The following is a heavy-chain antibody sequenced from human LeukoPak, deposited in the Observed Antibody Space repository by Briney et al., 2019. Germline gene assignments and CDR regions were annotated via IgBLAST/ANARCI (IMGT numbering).Heavy chain of an antibody. D-gene: IGHD1-26*01. CDR2: ISYDGSSK. CDR1: GFTFSSYA. J-gene: IGHJ4*02. V-gene: IGHV3-30-3*01. CDR3: ARRGATTSGGDFDY. Sequence: RSLRLSCAASGFTFSSYAMHWVRQAPGKGLEWVAVISYDGSSKYYADSVKGRFTISRDNSKNTLYLQMNSLRAEDTAVYYCARRGATTSGGDFDYWGQGTLVTVSS.